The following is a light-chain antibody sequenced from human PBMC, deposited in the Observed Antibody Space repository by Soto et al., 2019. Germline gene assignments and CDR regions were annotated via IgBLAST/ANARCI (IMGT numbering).Light chain of an antibody. J-gene: IGKJ4*01. V-gene: IGKV3-20*01. CDR3: QQYGSSLT. Sequence: EIVLTQSPGTLSLSPGERATLSCRVSQSISINYLAWYQQKPGQAPRLLIYGASSRATGIPDRFSGSGSGTDFTLTISRLEPEDFAVYYYQQYGSSLTFGVGTKVEIK. CDR1: QSISINY. CDR2: GAS.